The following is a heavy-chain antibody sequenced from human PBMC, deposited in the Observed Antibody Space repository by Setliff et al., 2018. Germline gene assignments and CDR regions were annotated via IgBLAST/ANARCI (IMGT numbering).Heavy chain of an antibody. D-gene: IGHD6-6*01. V-gene: IGHV4-34*01. CDR2: INHRGFT. CDR3: ARGRIAERPEAIDY. Sequence: KTSETLSLTCAVYGESFDNHYWTWIRQPPGERLEWIGEINHRGFTDYKPSLKSRPTISVDTSRNQFSLNLGSVTAADTGVYYCARGRIAERPEAIDYWGQGTPVTVSS. J-gene: IGHJ4*02. CDR1: GESFDNHY.